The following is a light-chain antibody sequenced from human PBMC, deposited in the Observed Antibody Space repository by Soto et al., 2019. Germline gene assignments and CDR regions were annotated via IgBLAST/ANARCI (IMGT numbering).Light chain of an antibody. CDR3: QQLNNYPRT. CDR2: AAS. J-gene: IGKJ3*01. V-gene: IGKV1-9*01. Sequence: IQLTQSPSSLSASVGDRVTVTCRASQAISSYLAWYQQKPGKAPKLLIYAASTLQSGVPSRFGGSGSGTDFTLTISSLQPEDFATYYCQQLNNYPRTFGPGTKVDIK. CDR1: QAISSY.